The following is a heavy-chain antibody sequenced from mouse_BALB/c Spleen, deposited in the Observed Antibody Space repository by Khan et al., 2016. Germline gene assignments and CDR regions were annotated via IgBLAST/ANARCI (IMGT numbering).Heavy chain of an antibody. CDR1: GFNIKDTF. CDR2: IDPANGDT. J-gene: IGHJ2*01. D-gene: IGHD1-1*02. Sequence: VQLQQSGAELVKPGASVKLSCTASGFNIKDTFLHWVKQRPEQGLEWLGRIDPANGDTKYDPNFQGKATITADTSSNTAYLHLSSLTSEDTAVXSRASGCGGCYGYWGQGTTLTVSA. V-gene: IGHV14-3*02. CDR3: ASGCGGCYGY.